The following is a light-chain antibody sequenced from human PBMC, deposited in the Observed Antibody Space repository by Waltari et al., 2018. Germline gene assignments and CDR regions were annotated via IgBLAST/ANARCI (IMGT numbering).Light chain of an antibody. V-gene: IGKV3-15*01. J-gene: IGKJ4*01. CDR1: DSVSNH. CDR2: GAF. CDR3: QQYNRWPPLT. Sequence: LTQSPATLSVSPGETVTLSCRASDSVSNHLAWYQQRSGQAPRLLIYGAFTRATGVPARFTGSGSETEFTFIINSLQSEDFAVYYCQQYNRWPPLTFGGGTRVEIK.